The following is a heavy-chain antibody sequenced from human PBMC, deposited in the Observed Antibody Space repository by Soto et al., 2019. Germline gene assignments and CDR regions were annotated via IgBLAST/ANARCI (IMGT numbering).Heavy chain of an antibody. J-gene: IGHJ5*02. V-gene: IGHV1-69*13. D-gene: IGHD6-19*01. CDR2: IIPIFGTA. Sequence: SVKVSCKASGGTFSTYAISWVRQAPGQGLEWMGGIIPIFGTANYAQKFQGRVTITADESTSTAYMELSSLRSEDTAVYYCARDPTGIAVAGTYNWFDPWGQGTLVTVSS. CDR3: ARDPTGIAVAGTYNWFDP. CDR1: GGTFSTYA.